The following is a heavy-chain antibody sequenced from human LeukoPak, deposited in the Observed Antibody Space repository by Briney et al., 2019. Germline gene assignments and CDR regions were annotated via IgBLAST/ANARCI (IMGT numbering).Heavy chain of an antibody. CDR1: GGSISSYY. D-gene: IGHD6-13*01. CDR3: ARDRFIAAAKEAFDI. J-gene: IGHJ3*02. Sequence: SETLSLTCTVSGGSISSYYWSWIRQPAGKGLEWIGRIYTSGSTNYNPSLKSRVTMSVDTSKNQFSLKLSSVAAADTAVYYCARDRFIAAAKEAFDIWGQGTMVTVSS. V-gene: IGHV4-4*07. CDR2: IYTSGST.